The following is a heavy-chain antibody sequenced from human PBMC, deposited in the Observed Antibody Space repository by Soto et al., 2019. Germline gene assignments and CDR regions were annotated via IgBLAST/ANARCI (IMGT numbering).Heavy chain of an antibody. D-gene: IGHD3-10*01. V-gene: IGHV4-34*01. CDR1: GGSFSGYY. CDR2: INHSGST. Sequence: SETLSLTCAVYGGSFSGYYWSWIRQPPGKGLEWIGEINHSGSTNYNPSLKSRVTISVDTSKNQFSLKLSSVTAADTAVYYCARCFRQSRRIDYWGQGTLVTVSS. J-gene: IGHJ4*02. CDR3: ARCFRQSRRIDY.